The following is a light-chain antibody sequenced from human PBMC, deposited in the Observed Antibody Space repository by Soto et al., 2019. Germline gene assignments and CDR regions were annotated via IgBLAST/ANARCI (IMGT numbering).Light chain of an antibody. V-gene: IGKV3-20*01. J-gene: IGKJ2*01. Sequence: EIVVTQSPGTLSLSPGERATLSCRASQSVSSSYLAWYQQKPGQAPTLLIHGASTRATGIPDRFSGSGSGTDFTLTISRLEPEDFAVYYCQQYGSSPLYTFGQGTKLEIK. CDR1: QSVSSSY. CDR2: GAS. CDR3: QQYGSSPLYT.